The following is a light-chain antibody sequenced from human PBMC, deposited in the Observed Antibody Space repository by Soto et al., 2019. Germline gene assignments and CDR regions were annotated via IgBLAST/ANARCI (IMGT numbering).Light chain of an antibody. Sequence: EIVMTQSPATMSVSPGERATLSCRASQSMGSNVAWYQQKPGQAPRLLIYGASTRAAGIPARFSGSGSGTDFTLTISSLEPEDFAVYYCQQRSNWPITFGQGTRLETK. J-gene: IGKJ5*01. CDR3: QQRSNWPIT. V-gene: IGKV3-15*01. CDR1: QSMGSN. CDR2: GAS.